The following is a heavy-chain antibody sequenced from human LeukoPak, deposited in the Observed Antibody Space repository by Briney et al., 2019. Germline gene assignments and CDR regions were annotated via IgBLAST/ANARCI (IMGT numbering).Heavy chain of an antibody. CDR2: IYTSGST. Sequence: KASETLSLTCTVSGGSISSGSYYWSWIRQPAGKGLEWIGRIYTSGSTNYNPSLKSRVTISVDTSKNQFSLKLSSVTAADTAVYYCARGRRGYNYRDWFDPWGQGTLVTVSS. CDR3: ARGRRGYNYRDWFDP. V-gene: IGHV4-61*02. D-gene: IGHD5-24*01. J-gene: IGHJ5*02. CDR1: GGSISSGSYY.